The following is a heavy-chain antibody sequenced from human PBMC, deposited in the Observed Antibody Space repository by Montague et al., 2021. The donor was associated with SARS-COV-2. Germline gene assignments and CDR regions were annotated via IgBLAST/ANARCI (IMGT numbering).Heavy chain of an antibody. V-gene: IGHV3-48*03. J-gene: IGHJ5*02. D-gene: IGHD2-2*01. CDR2: INGGSSVM. CDR3: APAVPVADDS. CDR1: GFNFGVYE. Sequence: SLSLSCAASGFNFGVYEMNWVRQTPGKGLEWVSYINGGSSVMYYADSVMGRFTISRDNAESSLYLQMNSLRAEDTAVYYCAPAVPVADDSWGQGTLVTVS.